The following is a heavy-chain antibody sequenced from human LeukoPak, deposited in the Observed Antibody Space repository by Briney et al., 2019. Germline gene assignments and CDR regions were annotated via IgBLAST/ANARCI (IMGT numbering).Heavy chain of an antibody. CDR1: GYTFTGYY. CDR2: INPNSGGT. J-gene: IGHJ5*02. V-gene: IGHV1-2*02. Sequence: ASVKVSCKASGYTFTGYYMHWVRQAPGQGLEWMGWINPNSGGTNYAQKFQGRVTMTRDTSISTAYMELSRLRSDDTAVYYCARRVAAGTGISWLDPWGQGTLVTVSS. CDR3: ARRVAAGTGISWLDP. D-gene: IGHD6-13*01.